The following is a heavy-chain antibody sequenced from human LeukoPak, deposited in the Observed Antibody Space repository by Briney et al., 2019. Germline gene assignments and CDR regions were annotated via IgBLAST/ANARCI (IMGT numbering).Heavy chain of an antibody. CDR3: ARDGGGEGYNSYYYYYMDV. Sequence: SETLSLTCSVSGYSIRTSSHWGWIRQSPGEGLEWMGSIYHSGSSYYNPSLKNRVTLSIDTSKNQFSLKLSSVTAADTAVYYCARDGGGEGYNSYYYYYMDVWGKGTTVTISS. V-gene: IGHV4-38-2*02. CDR1: GYSIRTSSH. J-gene: IGHJ6*03. D-gene: IGHD5-24*01. CDR2: IYHSGSS.